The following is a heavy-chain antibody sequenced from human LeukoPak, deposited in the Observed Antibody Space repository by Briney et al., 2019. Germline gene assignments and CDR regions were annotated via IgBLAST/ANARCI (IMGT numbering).Heavy chain of an antibody. J-gene: IGHJ2*01. V-gene: IGHV4-4*08. D-gene: IGHD3-22*01. Sequence: AEPLSLTCTVSGGSIFSYYWNGIRQPPGKGLEWIGYIYSSGITSYNPSLRSRGTISIATSKNQFALSLRSVTAADTAIYYCARRDYYDSSGYSPASGYFDLWGRGTLVSVSS. CDR1: GGSIFSYY. CDR3: ARRDYYDSSGYSPASGYFDL. CDR2: IYSSGIT.